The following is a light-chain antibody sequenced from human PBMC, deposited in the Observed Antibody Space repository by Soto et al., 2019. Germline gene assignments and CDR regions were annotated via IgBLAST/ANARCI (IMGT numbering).Light chain of an antibody. Sequence: ALTQPASVSGSPGQSITISCTGTSSDVGAYIFVSWYQQYPGKAPKLMIYDITNRPSGVSNRFSGSKAGNTASLTISGLQAEDEADYYCVSFTTSKSYVFGTGTKVTVL. V-gene: IGLV2-14*01. CDR3: VSFTTSKSYV. CDR1: SSDVGAYIF. J-gene: IGLJ1*01. CDR2: DIT.